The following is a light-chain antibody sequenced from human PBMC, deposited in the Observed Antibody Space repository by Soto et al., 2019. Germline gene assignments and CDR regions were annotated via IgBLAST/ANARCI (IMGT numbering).Light chain of an antibody. J-gene: IGKJ4*01. CDR2: DAS. V-gene: IGKV3-11*01. CDR3: QQRSDWPST. CDR1: QSVGSY. Sequence: EIVLTQSPATLSLSPGDRATLSCRASQSVGSYLGWYQQRPGQAPRLLIYDASNRATGIPARFSGSGSGTDFTLTISSLEPEDFAVYYCQQRSDWPSTFCGGTKVEIK.